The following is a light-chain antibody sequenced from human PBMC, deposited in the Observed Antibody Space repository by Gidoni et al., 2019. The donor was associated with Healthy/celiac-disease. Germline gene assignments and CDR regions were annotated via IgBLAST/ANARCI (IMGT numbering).Light chain of an antibody. Sequence: QSALTQPASVSGSPGQSITISCTGTSSDVGGYNYVYWYQQYPGKAPKLMIYDVSNRPSGVSNRFSGSKSGNTASLTISGLQAEDEADYYGSSYTSSSTVVFGGGTKLTVL. CDR2: DVS. CDR3: SSYTSSSTVV. V-gene: IGLV2-14*01. CDR1: SSDVGGYNY. J-gene: IGLJ2*01.